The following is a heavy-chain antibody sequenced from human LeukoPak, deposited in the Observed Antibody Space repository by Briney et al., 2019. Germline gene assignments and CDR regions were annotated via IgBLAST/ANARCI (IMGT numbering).Heavy chain of an antibody. Sequence: PGGSLRLSCAASGFSLTAYAMGWVRQAPGKGLEWVSVISDRGDSTHYAGSVQGRFTISRDSSSNTLYLQMNSLRGEDTAVYYCAKLGDDYYDSSGYYYYYYMDVWGKGTTVTVSS. CDR1: GFSLTAYA. D-gene: IGHD3-22*01. J-gene: IGHJ6*03. CDR2: ISDRGDST. V-gene: IGHV3-23*01. CDR3: AKLGDDYYDSSGYYYYYYMDV.